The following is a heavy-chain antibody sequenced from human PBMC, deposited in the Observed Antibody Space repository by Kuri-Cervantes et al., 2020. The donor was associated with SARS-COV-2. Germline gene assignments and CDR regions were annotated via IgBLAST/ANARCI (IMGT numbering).Heavy chain of an antibody. V-gene: IGHV3-30-3*01. CDR1: GFTFSNYA. Sequence: GESLKFSCAVSGFTFSNYAMHWVRQAPGKGLEWVAVISDDGSNKFYADSVKGRFTISRDNSKNTLYLQMNSLRAEDTAVYYCARGCAWELLCAFDFWGQGTLVTVSS. CDR3: ARGCAWELLCAFDF. CDR2: ISDDGSNK. J-gene: IGHJ3*01. D-gene: IGHD1-26*01.